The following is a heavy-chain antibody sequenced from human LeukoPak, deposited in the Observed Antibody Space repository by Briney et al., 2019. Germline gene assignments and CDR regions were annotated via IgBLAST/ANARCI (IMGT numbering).Heavy chain of an antibody. D-gene: IGHD2-2*01. Sequence: SETLSLTCTVSGGSISSYYWSWIRQPAGKGLEWIGRIYTSGSTNYNPSLKSRVTMSVDTSKNQFSLKLSSVTAADTAVYYCARHVRENCSSTSCYWWGLERLIQLNKYYYYMDVWGKGTTVTISS. J-gene: IGHJ6*03. CDR1: GGSISSYY. CDR2: IYTSGST. CDR3: ARHVRENCSSTSCYWWGLERLIQLNKYYYYMDV. V-gene: IGHV4-4*07.